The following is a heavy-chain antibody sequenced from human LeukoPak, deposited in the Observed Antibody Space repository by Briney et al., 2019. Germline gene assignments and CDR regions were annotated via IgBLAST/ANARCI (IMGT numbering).Heavy chain of an antibody. V-gene: IGHV3-7*05. J-gene: IGHJ5*02. CDR2: IEQYGSEK. CDR1: GFSSSDSW. CDR3: ARGHGWFDP. Sequence: GGSLRLSCAASGFSSSDSWMTWVREAPGKGLEWVANIEQYGSEKNYVDSVKGRFTISRDNAKNSLYLQMNILRAEDTAVYYCARGHGWFDPWGQGTLVTVSS.